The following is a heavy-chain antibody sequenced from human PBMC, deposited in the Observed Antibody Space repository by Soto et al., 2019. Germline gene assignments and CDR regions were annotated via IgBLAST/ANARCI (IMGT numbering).Heavy chain of an antibody. J-gene: IGHJ4*02. V-gene: IGHV1-8*01. CDR1: GYSFTSYD. D-gene: IGHD2-21*02. CDR2: INPNSGNT. CDR3: ARSIVVVTALDY. Sequence: EASVKVSCKASGYSFTSYDINWVRQATGQGLEWMGWINPNSGNTKYSQKFQGRVTITRDTSASTAYMELSSLRSEDTAVYYCARSIVVVTALDYWGQGTLVTVSS.